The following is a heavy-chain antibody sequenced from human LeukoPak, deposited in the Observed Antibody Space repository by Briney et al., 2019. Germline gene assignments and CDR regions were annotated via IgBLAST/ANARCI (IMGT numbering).Heavy chain of an antibody. J-gene: IGHJ4*02. V-gene: IGHV3-30*19. Sequence: GRSLRLSCAASGFTFSNYGMHWVRQAPGKGLEWVAVISYDGSNKYYADSVKGRFTISRDNSKNTLYLQMNSLRAEDTAVYYCARGRMGCSSTSCYEKVPPVPFDYWGQGTLVTVSS. CDR2: ISYDGSNK. CDR3: ARGRMGCSSTSCYEKVPPVPFDY. D-gene: IGHD2-2*01. CDR1: GFTFSNYG.